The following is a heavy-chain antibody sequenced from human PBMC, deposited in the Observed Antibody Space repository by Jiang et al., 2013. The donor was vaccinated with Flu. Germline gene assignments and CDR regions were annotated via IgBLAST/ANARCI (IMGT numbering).Heavy chain of an antibody. Sequence: VQLVESGGGLVKPGGSLRLSCAASGFTFSSYSMNWVRQAPGKGLEWVSSISSSSSYIYYADSVKGRFTISRDNAKNSLYLQMNSLRAEDTAVYYCARARSPDYDILTGSDAFDIWGQGTMVTVSS. CDR3: ARARSPDYDILTGSDAFDI. J-gene: IGHJ3*02. V-gene: IGHV3-21*01. CDR2: ISSSSSYI. D-gene: IGHD3-9*01. CDR1: GFTFSSYS.